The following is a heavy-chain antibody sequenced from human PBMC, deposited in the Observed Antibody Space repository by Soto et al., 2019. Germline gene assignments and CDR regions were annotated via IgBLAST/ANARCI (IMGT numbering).Heavy chain of an antibody. CDR3: ARDIVVVTAAEGPLLDY. D-gene: IGHD2-2*01. CDR1: GYTFTSYG. CDR2: ISAYNGNT. V-gene: IGHV1-18*01. Sequence: ASVKVSCKASGYTFTSYGISWVRQAPGQGLEWMGWISAYNGNTNYAQKLQGRVTMTTDTSTSTAYMELRSLRSADTAVYYCARDIVVVTAAEGPLLDYWGQGTLVTVSS. J-gene: IGHJ4*02.